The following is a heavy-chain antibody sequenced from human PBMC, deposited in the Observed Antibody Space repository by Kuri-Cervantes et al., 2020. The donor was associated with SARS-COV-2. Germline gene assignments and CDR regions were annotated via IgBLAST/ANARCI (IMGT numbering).Heavy chain of an antibody. D-gene: IGHD3-10*01. CDR2: MSPNSGNT. CDR3: ARGAYGSGSYPPTYYGMDV. CDR1: GYTFTSYD. V-gene: IGHV1-8*01. J-gene: IGHJ6*02. Sequence: ASVKVSCKASGYTFTSYDINWVRQATGQGLEWMGWMSPNSGNTGYAQKFQGRVTIAADESTSTAYMELSSLRSEDRAVYYCARGAYGSGSYPPTYYGMDVWGQGTTVTVSS.